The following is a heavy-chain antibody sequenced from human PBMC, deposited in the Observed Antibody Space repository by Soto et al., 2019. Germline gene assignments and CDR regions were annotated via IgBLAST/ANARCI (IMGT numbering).Heavy chain of an antibody. J-gene: IGHJ6*02. Sequence: ASVKVSCKASGYTFTSYGISWVRQAPGQGLEWMGWISAYNGNTNYAQKLQGRVTMTTDTSTSTAYMELRSLRSDDTAVYCCARAVGSNSCHGCGGMDVWGQGTTVTVSS. V-gene: IGHV1-18*04. CDR1: GYTFTSYG. D-gene: IGHD2-2*01. CDR3: ARAVGSNSCHGCGGMDV. CDR2: ISAYNGNT.